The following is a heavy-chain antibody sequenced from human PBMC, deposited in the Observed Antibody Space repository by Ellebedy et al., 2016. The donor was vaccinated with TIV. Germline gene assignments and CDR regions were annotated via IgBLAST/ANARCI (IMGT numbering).Heavy chain of an antibody. CDR3: ARHGLFDTLTGYYDYYYFGMDV. D-gene: IGHD3-9*01. J-gene: IGHJ6*02. Sequence: MPSETLSLTCSVSGGSISSYYWTRIRQTPGKGLEWIGHINYSGSTTYNPSLKSRFTISVDTSKNQFSLRLGSVTAEDMAVYYCARHGLFDTLTGYYDYYYFGMDVWGQGTTVTVSS. CDR2: INYSGST. CDR1: GGSISSYY. V-gene: IGHV4-59*08.